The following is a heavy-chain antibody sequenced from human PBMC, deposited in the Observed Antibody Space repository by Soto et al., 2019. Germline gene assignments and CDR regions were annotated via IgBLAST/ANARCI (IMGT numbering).Heavy chain of an antibody. V-gene: IGHV4-31*03. Sequence: SETLSLTCSVSGVSISSGADYWSWIRQRPGKGLEWIGSIYSSGSSSYNPALKSRLTISLDTSKNQFPLKLTSVTAADTAVYYCARFAYRSDWNFDYWGRGTLVTVSS. CDR3: ARFAYRSDWNFDY. CDR1: GVSISSGADY. J-gene: IGHJ4*02. CDR2: IYSSGSS. D-gene: IGHD6-19*01.